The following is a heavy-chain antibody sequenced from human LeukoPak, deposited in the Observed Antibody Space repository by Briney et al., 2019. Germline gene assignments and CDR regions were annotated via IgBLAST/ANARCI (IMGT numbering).Heavy chain of an antibody. J-gene: IGHJ4*02. Sequence: QSGGSLRLSCAASGVTFSSYAMSWVRQAPGKGLEWVSAISGSGGSTYYADSVKGRFTISRDNSKNTLYLQMNSLRAEDTAVYYCAKDRWTFMDTAMVYSYWGQGTLVTVSS. D-gene: IGHD5-18*01. CDR3: AKDRWTFMDTAMVYSY. V-gene: IGHV3-23*01. CDR2: ISGSGGST. CDR1: GVTFSSYA.